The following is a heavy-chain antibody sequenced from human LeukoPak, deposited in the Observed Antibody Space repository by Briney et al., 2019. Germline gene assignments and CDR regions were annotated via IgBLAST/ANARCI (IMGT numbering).Heavy chain of an antibody. J-gene: IGHJ6*04. D-gene: IGHD3-10*01. Sequence: SETLSLTCAVYGGSFSGYCWSWIRQPPGKGLEWIGEINHSGSTNYNPSLKSRVTISVDTSKNQFSLKLSSVTAADTAVYYCARGGSGSYYNIPYYYYGMDVWGKGTTVTVSS. CDR1: GGSFSGYC. CDR3: ARGGSGSYYNIPYYYYGMDV. CDR2: INHSGST. V-gene: IGHV4-34*01.